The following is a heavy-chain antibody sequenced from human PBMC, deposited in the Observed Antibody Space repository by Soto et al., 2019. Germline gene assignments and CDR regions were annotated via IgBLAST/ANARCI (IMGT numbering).Heavy chain of an antibody. D-gene: IGHD6-19*01. CDR3: AREKAVASTGRLDP. CDR2: VHTSGST. J-gene: IGHJ5*02. Sequence: SETLSLTCTVSGDSISSYFWSWIRQPAGKGLEWVGRVHTSGSTTYNPSLKSRVTMSVDTSKSQFSLKLTSVTAADTAVYYCAREKAVASTGRLDPWGQGTLVTVSS. CDR1: GDSISSYF. V-gene: IGHV4-4*07.